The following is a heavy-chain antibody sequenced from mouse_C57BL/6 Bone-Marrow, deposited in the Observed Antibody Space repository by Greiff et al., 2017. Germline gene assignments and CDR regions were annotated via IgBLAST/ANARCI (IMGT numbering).Heavy chain of an antibody. CDR1: GYTFTGYW. CDR3: ARWGYAMDY. Sequence: VQGVESGAELMKPGASVTLSCKATGYTFTGYWIAWVKQRPGHGLEWIGEILPGSGSTNYNAKFKGKATFNADTSSNTAYMQLSSLTTEDSAIYYCARWGYAMDYWGQGTSVTVSS. V-gene: IGHV1-9*01. J-gene: IGHJ4*01. CDR2: ILPGSGST.